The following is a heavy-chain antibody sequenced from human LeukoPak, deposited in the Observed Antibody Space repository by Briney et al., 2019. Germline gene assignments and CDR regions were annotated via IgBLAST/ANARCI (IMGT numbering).Heavy chain of an antibody. CDR2: ISSSGSTI. J-gene: IGHJ4*02. D-gene: IGHD3-3*01. CDR1: GFTFSSYE. CDR3: ASPTIFGVVIYY. Sequence: AGGSLRLSCAASGFTFSSYEMNWVREAPGKRLEWVSYISSSGSTIYYADSVKGRFTISRDNAKNTLYLQMNSLRAEDTAVYYCASPTIFGVVIYYWGQGTLVTVSS. V-gene: IGHV3-48*03.